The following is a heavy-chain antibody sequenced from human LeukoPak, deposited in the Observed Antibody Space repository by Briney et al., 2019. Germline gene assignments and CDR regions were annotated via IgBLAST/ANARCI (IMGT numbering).Heavy chain of an antibody. CDR3: ARWGGYCTGGSCYPLYYFDS. Sequence: PGESLKISCKGSGYSFTSHWIGWVRQMPGKGLEWMGIIHPPDSDTRYSPSFQGQVTISADKSINTAYLQWNSLKASDTAMYYCARWGGYCTGGSCYPLYYFDSWGQGTLVTVSS. D-gene: IGHD2-15*01. CDR2: IHPPDSDT. V-gene: IGHV5-51*01. J-gene: IGHJ4*02. CDR1: GYSFTSHW.